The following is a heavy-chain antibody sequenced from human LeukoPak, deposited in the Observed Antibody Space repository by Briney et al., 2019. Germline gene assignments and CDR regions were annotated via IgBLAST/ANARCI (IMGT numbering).Heavy chain of an antibody. Sequence: GGSLRLSCAASGFTFRNYVIHWVRQAPGKGLEWVAVTSSDLNVKLYADSAKGRFTISRDNSGSTLYLQMNSLRPEDTAIYYCAREGYYGSGSPPSLYFDYWGQGTLVTVSS. V-gene: IGHV3-30-3*01. CDR2: TSSDLNVK. J-gene: IGHJ4*02. CDR1: GFTFRNYV. D-gene: IGHD3-10*01. CDR3: AREGYYGSGSPPSLYFDY.